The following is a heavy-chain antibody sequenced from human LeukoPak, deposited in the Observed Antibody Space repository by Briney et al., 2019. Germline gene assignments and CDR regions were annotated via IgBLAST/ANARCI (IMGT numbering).Heavy chain of an antibody. CDR3: AQGFSSGWYPN. CDR2: ISTSSSYI. CDR1: GFTFSTYR. J-gene: IGHJ4*02. Sequence: GGSLRLSCTASGFTFSTYRMNWVRQAPGKGLEWVSFISTSSSYIYYADSVKGRFIISRDNSKNALYLQLSSLRVEDTAVYYCAQGFSSGWYPNWGQGSLVSVSS. V-gene: IGHV3-21*04. D-gene: IGHD6-19*01.